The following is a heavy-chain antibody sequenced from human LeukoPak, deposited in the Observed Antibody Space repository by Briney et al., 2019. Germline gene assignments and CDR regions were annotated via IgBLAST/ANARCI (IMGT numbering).Heavy chain of an antibody. CDR1: GLTFSSYW. CDR2: IKQDGSEK. J-gene: IGHJ4*02. V-gene: IGHV3-7*01. Sequence: GGSLGLSCAASGLTFSSYWMSWIRQAPGKGLEWVANIKQDGSEKYYVDSVKGRFTISRDNAKNSLYLQMNRLRAEDTAVYYCARVGGRGYSGYPYYWGQGTLVTVSS. CDR3: ARVGGRGYSGYPYY. D-gene: IGHD5-12*01.